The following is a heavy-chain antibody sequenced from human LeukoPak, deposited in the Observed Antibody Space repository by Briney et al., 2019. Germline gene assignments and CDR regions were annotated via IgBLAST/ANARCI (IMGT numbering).Heavy chain of an antibody. CDR1: GFTFSSYG. Sequence: PGGSLSFSCAASGFTFSSYGMHWVRQAPGKGLEWVAFIRYDGSNKYYADSVKGRFTISRDNSKNTLYLQMNSLRAEDTAVYYCAKDSYYYDSSGYYYDYWGQGTLVTVSS. CDR3: AKDSYYYDSSGYYYDY. D-gene: IGHD3-22*01. V-gene: IGHV3-30*02. CDR2: IRYDGSNK. J-gene: IGHJ4*02.